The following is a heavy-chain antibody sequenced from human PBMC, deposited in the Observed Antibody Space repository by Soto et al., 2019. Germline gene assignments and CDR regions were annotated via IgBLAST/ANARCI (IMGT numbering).Heavy chain of an antibody. J-gene: IGHJ5*02. D-gene: IGHD3-3*01. CDR2: ISAYNGNT. CDR1: VYTFTSHG. Sequence: ASVKVSRKASVYTFTSHGISWVRQAPGQGLEWMGWISAYNGNTNYAQKLQGRVTMTTDTSTSTAYMELRSLRSDDTAVYYCARDQRYDFWSGFWLDPWGKGTLVTVSS. CDR3: ARDQRYDFWSGFWLDP. V-gene: IGHV1-18*01.